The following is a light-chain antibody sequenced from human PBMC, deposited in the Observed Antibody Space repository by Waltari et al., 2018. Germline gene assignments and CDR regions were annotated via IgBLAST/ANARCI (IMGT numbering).Light chain of an antibody. CDR2: DVS. V-gene: IGLV2-14*03. CDR3: SSYSSSSTLAVV. Sequence: QSALTQPASVSGSPGQSITISCTGTSSDVGAYDYVSWYQQHPGKAPNLIIYDVSDRPSGVSDRFSGSKSVNTASLTISGLQAEDEGYYYCSSYSSSSTLAVVFGGGTKLTVL. CDR1: SSDVGAYDY. J-gene: IGLJ3*02.